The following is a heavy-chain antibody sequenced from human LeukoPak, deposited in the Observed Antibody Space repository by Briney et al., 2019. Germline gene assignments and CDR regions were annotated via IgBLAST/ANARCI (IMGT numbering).Heavy chain of an antibody. J-gene: IGHJ6*02. CDR1: GFIFNTYS. CDR2: ISGSTSYI. Sequence: PGGSLRLSCAASGFIFNTYSMNWVRQAPGKGLEWVSSISGSTSYIYYADSVKGRFTISRDNAKNSLYLQMNSLRAEDTAVYHCARDTHYGGYYGMDVWGQGTTVTVSS. D-gene: IGHD4-17*01. V-gene: IGHV3-21*01. CDR3: ARDTHYGGYYGMDV.